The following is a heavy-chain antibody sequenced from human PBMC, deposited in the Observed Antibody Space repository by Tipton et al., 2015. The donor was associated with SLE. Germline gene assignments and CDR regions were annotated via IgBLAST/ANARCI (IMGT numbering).Heavy chain of an antibody. CDR1: GGSISSSSYY. J-gene: IGHJ4*02. D-gene: IGHD5-18*01. CDR2: INHSGST. CDR3: ARGGVTGYYFDY. Sequence: TLSLTCTVSGGSISSSSYYWSWIRQPPGKGLEWIGEINHSGSTNYNPSLKSRVTISVDTSKNQFSLKLSSVTAADTAVYYCARGGVTGYYFDYWGQGTLVTVSS. V-gene: IGHV4-39*07.